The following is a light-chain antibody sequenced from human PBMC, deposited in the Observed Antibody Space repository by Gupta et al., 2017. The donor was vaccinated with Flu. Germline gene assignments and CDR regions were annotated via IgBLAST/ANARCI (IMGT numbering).Light chain of an antibody. CDR3: QVWDSSSHHYV. CDR1: DIVTKS. V-gene: IGLV3-21*02. Sequence: SYVLTQPPSVSVAPGQTARINCGGNDIVTKSVHWYQQQPGQAPVVLVYDDSARPSGIPERFSGSNSGNTATLTISRVEAGDEADYYCQVWDSSSHHYVFGAGTKVTVL. CDR2: DDS. J-gene: IGLJ1*01.